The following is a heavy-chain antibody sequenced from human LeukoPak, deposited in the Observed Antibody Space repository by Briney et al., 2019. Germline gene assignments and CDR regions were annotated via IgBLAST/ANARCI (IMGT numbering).Heavy chain of an antibody. CDR3: AKTSLGLRLGELSLDY. Sequence: PGGSLRLSCAASGFTFSSYAMSWVRQAPGKGLEWVSAISGSGGSTYYADSVKGRFTISRDNSKNTLYLQMNSLRAEDTAVYYCAKTSLGLRLGELSLDYWGQGTLVTVSS. CDR1: GFTFSSYA. CDR2: ISGSGGST. J-gene: IGHJ4*02. D-gene: IGHD3-16*02. V-gene: IGHV3-23*01.